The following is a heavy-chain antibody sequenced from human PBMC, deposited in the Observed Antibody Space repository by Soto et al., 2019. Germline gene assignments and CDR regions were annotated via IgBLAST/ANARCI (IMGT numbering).Heavy chain of an antibody. V-gene: IGHV1-2*06. CDR2: INPNSGGT. CDR1: GGTFSSYA. J-gene: IGHJ4*02. CDR3: ARDSGYDWVPDY. Sequence: ASVKVSCKASGGTFSSYAISWVRQAPGQGLEWMGRINPNSGGTNYAQKFQGRVTMTRDTSISTAYMELSRLRSDDTAVYYCARDSGYDWVPDYWGQGTLVTVSS. D-gene: IGHD5-12*01.